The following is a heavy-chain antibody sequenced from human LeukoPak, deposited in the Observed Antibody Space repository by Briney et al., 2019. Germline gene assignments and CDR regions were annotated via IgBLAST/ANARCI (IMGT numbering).Heavy chain of an antibody. J-gene: IGHJ4*02. Sequence: GGSLRLSCAASGFTFSSYEMNWVRQAPGKGLEWVSYISSSGSTIYYADSVKGRFTISRDNAKNSLYLQMNSLRAEDTAVYYCARDYYDSSGYYYLAYWGQGTLVTVSS. V-gene: IGHV3-48*03. CDR1: GFTFSSYE. D-gene: IGHD3-22*01. CDR3: ARDYYDSSGYYYLAY. CDR2: ISSSGSTI.